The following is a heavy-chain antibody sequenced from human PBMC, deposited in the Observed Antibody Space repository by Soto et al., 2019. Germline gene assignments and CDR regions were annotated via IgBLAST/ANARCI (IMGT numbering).Heavy chain of an antibody. Sequence: SETLSLTCTVSGGSISSGGYYWSWIRQHPGKGLEWIGYIYYSGSTYYNPSLKSRVTISVDTSKNQFSLKLSSVTAADTAVYYCARGQYYYDSSGYYPDYWGQGTLVTISS. CDR2: IYYSGST. D-gene: IGHD3-22*01. CDR3: ARGQYYYDSSGYYPDY. V-gene: IGHV4-31*03. J-gene: IGHJ4*02. CDR1: GGSISSGGYY.